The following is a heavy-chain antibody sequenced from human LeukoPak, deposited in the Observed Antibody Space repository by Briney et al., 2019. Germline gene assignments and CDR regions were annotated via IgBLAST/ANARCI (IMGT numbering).Heavy chain of an antibody. Sequence: ASVKVSCKASGYTFISYDINWVRQVTGQGLEWMGWINPNSGVTNYAQKFQGRVAMTRDMSISTAYMELSRLRSDDTAVYYCARSPDILTGENFDYWGQGTLVTVSS. CDR2: INPNSGVT. CDR1: GYTFISYD. CDR3: ARSPDILTGENFDY. J-gene: IGHJ4*02. D-gene: IGHD3-9*01. V-gene: IGHV1-2*02.